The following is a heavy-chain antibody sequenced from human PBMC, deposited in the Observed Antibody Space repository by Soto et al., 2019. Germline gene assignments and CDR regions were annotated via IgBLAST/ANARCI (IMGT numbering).Heavy chain of an antibody. V-gene: IGHV1-18*01. Sequence: QVQLVQSGDEVKKPGASVKVSCKASGYIFVNYGIAWVRQAPGQGLEWMGWISPYTGNTHSATKVQGRLTMTTDTSTSTAYMDLGCLTSDDTAVYYCVMVDNYVTPTPQDVWGQGTTLTVSS. D-gene: IGHD3-16*01. CDR3: VMVDNYVTPTPQDV. CDR2: ISPYTGNT. J-gene: IGHJ6*02. CDR1: GYIFVNYG.